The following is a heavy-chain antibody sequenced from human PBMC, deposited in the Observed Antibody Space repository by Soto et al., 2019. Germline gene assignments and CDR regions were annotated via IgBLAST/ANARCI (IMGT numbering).Heavy chain of an antibody. Sequence: PGGSLRLSCAASGFTFSSYAMSWVRQAPGKGLEWVSAISGSGGSTYYADSVKGRFTISRDNSKNTLYLQMNSLRAEDTAVYYCAKPKITRYSSSWDWYFDLWGRGTLVTVSS. D-gene: IGHD6-13*01. CDR3: AKPKITRYSSSWDWYFDL. CDR2: ISGSGGST. J-gene: IGHJ2*01. CDR1: GFTFSSYA. V-gene: IGHV3-23*01.